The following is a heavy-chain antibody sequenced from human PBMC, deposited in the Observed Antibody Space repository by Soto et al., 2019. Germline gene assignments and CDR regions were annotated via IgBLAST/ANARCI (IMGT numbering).Heavy chain of an antibody. CDR1: GDSVSSNSAA. CDR3: ARGRADYDFWSGLVLEPSYYYYGMDV. V-gene: IGHV6-1*01. J-gene: IGHJ6*02. Sequence: SQTLSLTCAISGDSVSSNSAAWNWIRQSPSRGLEWLGRTYYRSKWYNDYAVSVKSRITINPDTSKNQFSLQLNSVTPEDTAVYYCARGRADYDFWSGLVLEPSYYYYGMDVWGQGTTVTAP. CDR2: TYYRSKWYN. D-gene: IGHD3-3*01.